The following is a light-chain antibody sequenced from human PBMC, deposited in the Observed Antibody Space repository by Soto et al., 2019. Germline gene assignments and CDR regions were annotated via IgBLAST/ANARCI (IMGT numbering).Light chain of an antibody. CDR1: QSVSSY. CDR3: QHYNNGPR. CDR2: GAS. V-gene: IGKV3-15*01. J-gene: IGKJ1*01. Sequence: EIVLTQSPATLSLSPGERATLSCRASQSVSSYLAWYQQKPGQAPRLLIYGASTRATGIPARFSGSGSGTEFTLTISSLQSQDFAVYYCQHYNNGPRFGQGTKVDI.